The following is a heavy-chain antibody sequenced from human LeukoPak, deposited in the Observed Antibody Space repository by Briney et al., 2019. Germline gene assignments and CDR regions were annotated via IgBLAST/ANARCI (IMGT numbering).Heavy chain of an antibody. CDR3: ARAEITIFGVVIKYYGMDV. V-gene: IGHV1-3*01. Sequence: KFQGRVTITRDTSASTAYMELSSLRSEDTAVYYCARAEITIFGVVIKYYGMDVWGQGTTVTVSS. D-gene: IGHD3-3*01. J-gene: IGHJ6*02.